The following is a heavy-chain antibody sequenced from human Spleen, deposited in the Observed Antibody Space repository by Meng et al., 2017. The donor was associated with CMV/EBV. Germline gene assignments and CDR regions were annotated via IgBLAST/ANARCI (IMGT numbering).Heavy chain of an antibody. V-gene: IGHV3-7*01. J-gene: IGHJ5*02. D-gene: IGHD2-2*01. CDR3: ARDWFCSTSSCQTSNWFDP. CDR1: GFTISSYW. CDR2: IKQDGSEK. Sequence: GESLKISCAGSGFTISSYWMTWVRQAPGKGLEWVANIKQDGSEKYYVDSVKGRFTISRDNDKNSLFLQMNSLRAEDTAVYYCARDWFCSTSSCQTSNWFDPWGQGTLVTVSS.